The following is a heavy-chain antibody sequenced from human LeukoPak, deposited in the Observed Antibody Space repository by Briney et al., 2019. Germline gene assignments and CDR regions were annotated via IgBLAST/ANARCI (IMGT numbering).Heavy chain of an antibody. CDR2: ISSSSSYI. J-gene: IGHJ3*02. CDR1: GFTFSSYS. V-gene: IGHV3-21*01. D-gene: IGHD5-24*01. Sequence: PGGSLRLSCAASGFTFSSYSMNWVRQAPGKGLEWVSSISSSSSYIYYADSVKGRFTISRDNAKNSLYLQMNSLRAEDTAVYYCARDSEDGYPIYAFDIWGQGTMVTVSS. CDR3: ARDSEDGYPIYAFDI.